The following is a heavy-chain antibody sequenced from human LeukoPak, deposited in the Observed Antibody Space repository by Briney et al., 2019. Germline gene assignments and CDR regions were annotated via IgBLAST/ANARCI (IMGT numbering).Heavy chain of an antibody. Sequence: SETLSLTCAVSGDSFSSHYWTWIRQSPGTGLEWIGYISHIGRTNYNPSLKSRVTISIDTSKNQFPLKVSSVTAADTAVYYCARCGRNNRGYYYMEDWGKGTTVTVSS. V-gene: IGHV4-59*11. CDR2: ISHIGRT. D-gene: IGHD2/OR15-2a*01. CDR3: ARCGRNNRGYYYMED. CDR1: GDSFSSHY. J-gene: IGHJ6*03.